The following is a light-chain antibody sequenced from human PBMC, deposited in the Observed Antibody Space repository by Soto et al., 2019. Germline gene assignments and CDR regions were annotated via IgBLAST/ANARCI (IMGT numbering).Light chain of an antibody. CDR3: SSYTGTNTRV. J-gene: IGLJ1*01. CDR2: EVT. V-gene: IGLV2-14*01. CDR1: INDVGGYNF. Sequence: QSALTQPASVSGSPGQSITISCTGTINDVGGYNFVSWYQQYPGKAPKLMIYEVTNRPSGVSNRFSGSKSGNTASLTISGLQAEDEADYYSSSYTGTNTRVFGTGTKLTVL.